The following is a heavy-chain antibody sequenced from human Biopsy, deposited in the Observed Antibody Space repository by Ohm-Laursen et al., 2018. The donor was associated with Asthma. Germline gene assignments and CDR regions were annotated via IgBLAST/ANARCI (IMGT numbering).Heavy chain of an antibody. CDR2: ITGDGSQK. CDR1: GFTFGDFW. V-gene: IGHV3-7*01. J-gene: IGHJ5*02. CDR3: AREKVIESRGFQNWFDP. D-gene: IGHD3-16*02. Sequence: SLRLSCAAAGFTFGDFWMSWGRQTPGKGLEWVTTITGDGSQKFYVDSVKGRFTISRDNSKNRLYLEMASLRAEDTAVYYCAREKVIESRGFQNWFDPWGQGTLVHVSS.